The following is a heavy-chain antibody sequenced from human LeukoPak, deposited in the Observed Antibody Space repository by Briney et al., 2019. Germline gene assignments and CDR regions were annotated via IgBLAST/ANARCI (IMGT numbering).Heavy chain of an antibody. V-gene: IGHV3-23*01. Sequence: PGGSLRLSCAASGFTFRDSALAWVRQAPGKGLGWVSAISGSGSRTYYADSVKGRFTISRDNYKNTLFLQMNTLRAEDTAVYYCVKASFAGVIGTLDYWGQGTLVAVSS. D-gene: IGHD3-16*02. CDR1: GFTFRDSA. CDR2: ISGSGSRT. J-gene: IGHJ4*02. CDR3: VKASFAGVIGTLDY.